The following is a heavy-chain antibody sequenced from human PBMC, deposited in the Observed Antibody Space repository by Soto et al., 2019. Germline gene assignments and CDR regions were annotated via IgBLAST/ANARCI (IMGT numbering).Heavy chain of an antibody. CDR1: GGCLRSYY. CDR3: ARQGFGELHRLVDV. J-gene: IGHJ6*02. Sequence: QVQLQESGPRLVKPSETLSLTCTVSGGCLRSYYCSWFRQPPGKGLEWVGYINYSGGTFYNPSLKSRVTMSVDTSNNQYSLMVNSVTSTDTAVHYCARQGFGELHRLVDVWGQGTTVTVSS. V-gene: IGHV4-59*08. CDR2: INYSGGT. D-gene: IGHD3-10*01.